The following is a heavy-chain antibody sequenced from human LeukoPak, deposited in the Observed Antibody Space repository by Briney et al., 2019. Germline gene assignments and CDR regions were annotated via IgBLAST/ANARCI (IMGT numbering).Heavy chain of an antibody. CDR2: ISSTSSTI. Sequence: GGSLRLSCAASGYTFSSYTMNWVRQAPGKGLEWLSQISSTSSTIYYADSVKGRFTTSRDNAENSLYLQMNSLRDEDTAVYYCANSRTFDVWGQGTMVTVSP. J-gene: IGHJ3*01. V-gene: IGHV3-48*02. CDR3: ANSRTFDV. D-gene: IGHD2-21*01. CDR1: GYTFSSYT.